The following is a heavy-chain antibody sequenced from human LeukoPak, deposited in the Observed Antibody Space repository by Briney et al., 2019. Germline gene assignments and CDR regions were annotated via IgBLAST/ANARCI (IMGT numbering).Heavy chain of an antibody. CDR2: INHSGST. D-gene: IGHD5-18*01. V-gene: IGHV4-34*01. CDR3: ARVDTANDY. J-gene: IGHJ4*02. Sequence: SETLSLTCAVYGGSFSDYYWSWIRQPPGKGLEWIGEINHSGSTNYNPSLKSRVTISVDTSKNQFSLRLSSVTAADTAVYYCARVDTANDYWGQGTLVTVSS. CDR1: GGSFSDYY.